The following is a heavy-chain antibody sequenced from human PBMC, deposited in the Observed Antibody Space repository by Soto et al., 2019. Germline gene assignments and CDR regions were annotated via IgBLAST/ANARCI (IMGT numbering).Heavy chain of an antibody. Sequence: QVQLVQSGAEVKKPGASVYVSCKASGYTFSDYYVHWVRQAPGQGLEWMGWISASNGNRDYAQQFQGRVTMTSDTSRTTAYMELRSLRSDDTAVYYCVRDPQRNDYWGQGTLVNVS. CDR1: GYTFSDYY. V-gene: IGHV1-18*04. CDR2: ISASNGNR. CDR3: VRDPQRNDY. J-gene: IGHJ4*02. D-gene: IGHD2-2*01.